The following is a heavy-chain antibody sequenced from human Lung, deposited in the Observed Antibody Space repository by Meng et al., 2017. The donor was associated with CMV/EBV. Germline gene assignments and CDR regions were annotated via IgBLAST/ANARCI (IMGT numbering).Heavy chain of an antibody. CDR3: ARDRWYYGSGHYYPCDF. CDR2: ISAYNGNT. J-gene: IGHJ4*02. V-gene: IGHV1-18*01. D-gene: IGHD3-10*01. CDR1: GYSFSSYG. Sequence: ASVKVSXKASGYSFSSYGVNWVRQAPGQGLEWLGWISAYNGNTNYAQKFEGRVTMTTDTSTSIAYMELRSLRSDDTAVYYCARDRWYYGSGHYYPCDFWGQGTXV.